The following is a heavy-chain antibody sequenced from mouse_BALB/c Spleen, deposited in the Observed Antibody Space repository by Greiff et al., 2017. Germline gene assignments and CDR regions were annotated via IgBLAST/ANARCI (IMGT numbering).Heavy chain of an antibody. Sequence: DVKLVESGGGLVKPGGSLKLSCAASGFAFSSYDMSWVRQTPEKRLEWVAYISSGGGSTYYPDTVKGRFTISRDNAKNTLYLQMSSLKSEDTAMYYCARGVGYDYWGQGTTLTVSS. D-gene: IGHD2-2*01. V-gene: IGHV5-12-1*01. CDR2: ISSGGGST. CDR1: GFAFSSYD. CDR3: ARGVGYDY. J-gene: IGHJ2*01.